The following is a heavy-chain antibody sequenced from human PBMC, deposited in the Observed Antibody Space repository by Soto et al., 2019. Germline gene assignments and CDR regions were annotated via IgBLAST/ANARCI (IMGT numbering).Heavy chain of an antibody. CDR2: TYYRSKWYN. V-gene: IGHV6-1*01. Sequence: SQTLSLTCAISGASVSSKSAAWNWIRQSPSTGLEWLGRTYYRSKWYNDYAVSVKSRITINPDTSKNQFSLHLNSVTPEDTAVYYCGTFLSTTSQDVWGEGTTVTV. CDR3: GTFLSTTSQDV. CDR1: GASVSSKSAA. J-gene: IGHJ6*02. D-gene: IGHD2-2*01.